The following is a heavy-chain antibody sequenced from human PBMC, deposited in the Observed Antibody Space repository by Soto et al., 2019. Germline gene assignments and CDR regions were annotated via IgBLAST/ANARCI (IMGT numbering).Heavy chain of an antibody. J-gene: IGHJ4*02. CDR2: MYYSGST. CDR3: ASEALVRGVIGH. CDR1: GGSVSSGSHY. Sequence: PSETLSLTCTVSGGSVSSGSHYWSWIRQPPGEGLEWIAFMYYSGSTNYNPSLKSRVTISIDTSRNQFSLRLSSVTAADTAVYYCASEALVRGVIGHWGQGILVTVSS. V-gene: IGHV4-61*01. D-gene: IGHD3-10*01.